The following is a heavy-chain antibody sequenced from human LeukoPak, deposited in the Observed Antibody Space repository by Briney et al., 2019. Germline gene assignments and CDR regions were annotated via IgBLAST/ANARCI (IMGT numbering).Heavy chain of an antibody. Sequence: SETLSLTCTVSGGSISSSSYYWGWIRQPPGKGLEWIGSIYYSGSTYYNPSLKSRVTISVDTSKNQFSLKLSSVTAADTAVYYCARHLPDCSGGSCSIGAFDIWGQGTMVTVSS. D-gene: IGHD2-15*01. CDR3: ARHLPDCSGGSCSIGAFDI. CDR2: IYYSGST. V-gene: IGHV4-39*07. CDR1: GGSISSSSYY. J-gene: IGHJ3*02.